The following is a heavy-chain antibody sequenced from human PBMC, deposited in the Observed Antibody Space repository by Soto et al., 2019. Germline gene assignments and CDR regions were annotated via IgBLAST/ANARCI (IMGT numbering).Heavy chain of an antibody. Sequence: SETLSLTCTVSGGSISSGGYYWSWIRQHPGKGLEWIGYIYYSGSTYYNPSLKSRVTISVDTSKNQFSLKLSSVTAADTAVYYCARDRPMVRGAGGYYYYGMDVWGQGTTVTVSS. D-gene: IGHD3-10*01. V-gene: IGHV4-31*03. CDR2: IYYSGST. CDR3: ARDRPMVRGAGGYYYYGMDV. CDR1: GGSISSGGYY. J-gene: IGHJ6*02.